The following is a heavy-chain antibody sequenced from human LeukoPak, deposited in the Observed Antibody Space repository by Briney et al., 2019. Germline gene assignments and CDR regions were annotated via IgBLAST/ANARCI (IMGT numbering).Heavy chain of an antibody. V-gene: IGHV4-39*07. J-gene: IGHJ6*03. CDR2: IYYSGST. Sequence: SETLSLTCTVSGGSISSSSYYWGWIRQPPGKGLEWIGSIYYSGSTNYNPSLKSRVTMSVDTSKNQFSLKLSSVTAADTAVYYCARETRLADYDSSGYYRTSYYYYYYMDVWGKGTTVTISS. CDR3: ARETRLADYDSSGYYRTSYYYYYYMDV. D-gene: IGHD3-22*01. CDR1: GGSISSSSYY.